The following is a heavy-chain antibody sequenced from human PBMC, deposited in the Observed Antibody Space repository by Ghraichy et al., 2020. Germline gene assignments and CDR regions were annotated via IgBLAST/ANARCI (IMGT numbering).Heavy chain of an antibody. J-gene: IGHJ4*02. CDR3: VKGGWDYYDSSGYYYPQQFEY. Sequence: GGSLRLSCSASGFTFSSYAMHWVRQAPGKGLRYVSAITSKGGSTYSAASVKGRFTISRDNSKNTLYLQMSSLRAEDTAVYYCVKGGWDYYDSSGYYYPQQFEYCGQRTLVTVSS. CDR1: GFTFSSYA. D-gene: IGHD3-22*01. CDR2: ITSKGGST. V-gene: IGHV3-64D*06.